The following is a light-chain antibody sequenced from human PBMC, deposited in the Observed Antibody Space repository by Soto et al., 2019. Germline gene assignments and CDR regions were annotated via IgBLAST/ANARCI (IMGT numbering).Light chain of an antibody. V-gene: IGKV1-12*02. CDR2: TAS. J-gene: IGKJ3*01. Sequence: DIQLTQSPASVSAAVGDRINISCRASQPIKTWLAWYQQKPGKGPKLLIYTASTLETGVPSRFSGSGSGTDFTLAISSLQPEDAAIYPCQQADSFPFTFGPGARV. CDR3: QQADSFPFT. CDR1: QPIKTW.